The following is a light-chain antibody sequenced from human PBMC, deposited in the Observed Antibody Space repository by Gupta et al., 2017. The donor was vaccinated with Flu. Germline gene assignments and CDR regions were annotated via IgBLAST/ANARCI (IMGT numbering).Light chain of an antibody. CDR3: MIWPNNAWV. Sequence: QPVLTQPPSSSASRGDSARLTCTLPNNMNVGHYNIWWYQQKPGSPPRFHLCSHSDSDYVQGSGVPSRFSGSKDTSANSGILFISGLQTEDGAVYYCMIWPNNAWVFGGGTRLTVL. J-gene: IGLJ3*02. V-gene: IGLV5-37*01. CDR1: NNMNVGHYN. CDR2: SHSDSDY.